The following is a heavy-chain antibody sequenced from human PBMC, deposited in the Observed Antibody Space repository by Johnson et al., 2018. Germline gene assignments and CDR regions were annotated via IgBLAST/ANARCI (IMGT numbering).Heavy chain of an antibody. CDR2: IIPIFGTA. CDR1: GGTFSSYA. Sequence: VQLVESGAEVKKPGSSVKVSCKASGGTFSSYAISWVRQAPGQGLEWMGGIIPIFGTANYAQKFQGRVTITADESTSTAYMELSSLRSEDTAVYYCARPDIVVVPATTVYGMDVWGQGTTVTVSS. J-gene: IGHJ6*02. D-gene: IGHD2-2*01. CDR3: ARPDIVVVPATTVYGMDV. V-gene: IGHV1-69*01.